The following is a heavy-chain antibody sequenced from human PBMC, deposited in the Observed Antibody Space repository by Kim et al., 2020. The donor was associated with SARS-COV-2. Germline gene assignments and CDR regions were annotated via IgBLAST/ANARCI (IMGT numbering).Heavy chain of an antibody. J-gene: IGHJ4*02. D-gene: IGHD6-19*01. CDR3: ARLSVAGTGY. V-gene: IGHV1-2*02. Sequence: GGTNYEQKFQGRVTMTRDTSISPAYMELSRLRSDDTAVYYCARLSVAGTGYWGQGTLVTVSS. CDR2: GGT.